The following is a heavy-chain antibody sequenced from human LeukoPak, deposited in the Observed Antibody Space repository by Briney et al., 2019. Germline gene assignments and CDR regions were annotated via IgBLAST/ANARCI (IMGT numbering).Heavy chain of an antibody. Sequence: GGSLRLSCIASGFPFSSYWMTWVRQAPGKGLEWVANIKQDGSKKSYVDSVKGRFTNSRDNAKNSLYLQMNSLRAEDTAIYYCTRVGYIDEGIDYWGQGTLVTVSS. CDR1: GFPFSSYW. V-gene: IGHV3-7*04. CDR2: IKQDGSKK. J-gene: IGHJ4*02. D-gene: IGHD5-24*01. CDR3: TRVGYIDEGIDY.